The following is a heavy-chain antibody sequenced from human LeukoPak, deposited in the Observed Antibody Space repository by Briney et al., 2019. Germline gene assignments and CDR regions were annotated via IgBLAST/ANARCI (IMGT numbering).Heavy chain of an antibody. Sequence: KTSQTLSLTCTVSGGSITSGAYYWTWIRQHPGKGLEWIGYIYYSGSTYYNPSLKSRVTISVDTSKNQFSLKLSSVTAADTAVYYCARSELRYFDWTPFDPWGQGTLVTVSS. J-gene: IGHJ5*02. CDR2: IYYSGST. CDR3: ARSELRYFDWTPFDP. V-gene: IGHV4-30-4*08. CDR1: GGSITSGAYY. D-gene: IGHD3-9*01.